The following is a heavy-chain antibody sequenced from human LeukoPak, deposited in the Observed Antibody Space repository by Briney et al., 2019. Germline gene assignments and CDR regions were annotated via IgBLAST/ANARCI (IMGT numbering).Heavy chain of an antibody. CDR3: AAGDAMDY. CDR2: IKQDGSEI. Sequence: PGGSLRLSCGVSGFTFSNYWMYWVRQAPGKGLEWVANIKQDGSEIFYLDSVKGRFTISRDYTKNSLYLQMNSLRAEDAALYYCAAGDAMDYWGQGTLVSVSS. CDR1: GFTFSNYW. J-gene: IGHJ4*02. V-gene: IGHV3-7*01.